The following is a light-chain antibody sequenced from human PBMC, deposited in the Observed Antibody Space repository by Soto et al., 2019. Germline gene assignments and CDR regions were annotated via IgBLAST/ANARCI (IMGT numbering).Light chain of an antibody. Sequence: EIVLTQSPAPLSLSPGERATLSCRASQSVSSYLAWYQQKPGQAPRLLIYDASHRATGIPARCSGSGSGTDFPVTTSSLEPEGFALYYCQQRSNWRTFGGGTKVEIK. CDR3: QQRSNWRT. V-gene: IGKV3-11*01. J-gene: IGKJ4*01. CDR1: QSVSSY. CDR2: DAS.